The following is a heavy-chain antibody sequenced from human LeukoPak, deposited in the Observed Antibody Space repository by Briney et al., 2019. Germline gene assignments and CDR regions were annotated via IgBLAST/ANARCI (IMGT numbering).Heavy chain of an antibody. CDR2: IFHSGST. Sequence: PSETLSLTCTVSGYSISNNYYWGWIRQPPGEGLEWIGNIFHSGSTYYTPSLKRRVTISVDTSKNQFSLKLSSVTAADTAVYYCARVAVAGTFSDYWGQGTLVTVSS. J-gene: IGHJ4*02. CDR3: ARVAVAGTFSDY. V-gene: IGHV4-38-2*02. CDR1: GYSISNNYY. D-gene: IGHD6-19*01.